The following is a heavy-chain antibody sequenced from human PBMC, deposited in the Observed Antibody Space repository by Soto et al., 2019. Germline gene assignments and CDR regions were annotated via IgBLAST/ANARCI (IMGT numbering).Heavy chain of an antibody. V-gene: IGHV3-23*01. CDR2: ISSNGGRT. J-gene: IGHJ5*02. CDR3: AKEPQSTGWFGP. CDR1: GFTFDTHS. Sequence: EVQVLESGGGLVEPGGSLSLSCAVSGFTFDTHSMSWVRQAPGKGLEWVSAISSNGGRTYYPDSVKGRFTISRDNSKNTVYLHMNSLRVEDTAVYYCAKEPQSTGWFGPWGQGTMVTVSS.